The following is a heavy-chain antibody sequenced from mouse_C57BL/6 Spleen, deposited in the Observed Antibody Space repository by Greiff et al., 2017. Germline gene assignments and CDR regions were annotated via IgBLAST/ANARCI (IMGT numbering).Heavy chain of an antibody. Sequence: EVQLVESGGGLVKPGGSLKLSCAASGFTFSSYTMSWVRQTPEKRLEWVATISGGGGNTYYPDSVKGRFTISRDNAKNTLYLQMSSLRSEDTALYYCASLYYYGSSYAWFAYWGQGTLVTVSA. CDR3: ASLYYYGSSYAWFAY. J-gene: IGHJ3*01. D-gene: IGHD1-1*01. CDR1: GFTFSSYT. V-gene: IGHV5-9*01. CDR2: ISGGGGNT.